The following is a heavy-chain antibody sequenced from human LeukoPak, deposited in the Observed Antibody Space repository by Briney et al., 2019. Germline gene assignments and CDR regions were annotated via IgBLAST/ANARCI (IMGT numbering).Heavy chain of an antibody. CDR1: GGTFSSYA. D-gene: IGHD3-10*01. Sequence: SVKVSCKASGGTFSSYAISWVRQAPGQGLEWMGGIIPIFGTANYAQKFQGRVTITADESTSTAYMELSSLRSEDPAVYYCARGELPWFGELCPWFDPWGQGTLVTVSS. V-gene: IGHV1-69*13. CDR3: ARGELPWFGELCPWFDP. CDR2: IIPIFGTA. J-gene: IGHJ5*02.